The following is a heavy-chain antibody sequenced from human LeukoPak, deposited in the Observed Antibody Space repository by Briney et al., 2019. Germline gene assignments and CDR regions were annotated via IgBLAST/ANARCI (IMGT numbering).Heavy chain of an antibody. CDR1: GFTVSRNY. D-gene: IGHD6-13*01. V-gene: IGHV3-66*02. J-gene: IGHJ3*02. CDR3: ARAQQMDYTFDT. CDR2: IYSGGST. Sequence: GGSLRLSCAASGFTVSRNYMSWVRQAPGRGLEWVSVIYSGGSTYYADSVKGRFTISRDNSKNTLYLQMNSLRAEDTAVYYCARAQQMDYTFDTWGPGTMVPVSS.